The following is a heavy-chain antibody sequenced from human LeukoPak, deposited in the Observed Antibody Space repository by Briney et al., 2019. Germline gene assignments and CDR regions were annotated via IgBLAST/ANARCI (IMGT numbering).Heavy chain of an antibody. CDR2: INSDGSST. J-gene: IGHJ3*02. D-gene: IGHD3-10*01. Sequence: GGSLRLSCAASGFTFSSYWMHWVRQVPGKGLVWVSRINSDGSSTSYADSVKGRFTISKDNAKNTLYVQMNSLRAEDTAVYYCSTGSGHAFDIWGRGTMVTVSS. CDR3: STGSGHAFDI. CDR1: GFTFSSYW. V-gene: IGHV3-74*01.